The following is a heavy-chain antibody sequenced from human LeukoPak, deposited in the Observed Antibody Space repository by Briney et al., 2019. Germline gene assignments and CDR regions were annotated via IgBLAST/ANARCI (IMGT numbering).Heavy chain of an antibody. V-gene: IGHV4-4*02. J-gene: IGHJ4*02. CDR3: ARESGPELWLQRQGNFDY. Sequence: SETLSLTCTVSGGSISSSNWWSWVRQPPGKGLEWIGEIYHSGSTNYNPSLKSRVTISVDKSKNQFSLKLSSVTAADTAVYYCARESGPELWLQRQGNFDYWGQGTLVTVSS. CDR1: GGSISSSNW. CDR2: IYHSGST. D-gene: IGHD5-18*01.